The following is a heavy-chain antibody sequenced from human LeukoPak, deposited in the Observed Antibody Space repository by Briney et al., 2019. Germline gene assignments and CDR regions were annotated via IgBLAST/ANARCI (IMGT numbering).Heavy chain of an antibody. CDR3: ARNRIGGAPTPMGY. V-gene: IGHV3-30*03. CDR1: GFTFSSYG. Sequence: GGSLRLSCAASGFTFSSYGMHWVRQAPGKGLEWVAVISYDGSNKYYADSVKGRFTISRDNSKNTLYLQMNSLRAEDTAVYYCARNRIGGAPTPMGYWGQGTLVTVSS. CDR2: ISYDGSNK. J-gene: IGHJ4*02. D-gene: IGHD1-26*01.